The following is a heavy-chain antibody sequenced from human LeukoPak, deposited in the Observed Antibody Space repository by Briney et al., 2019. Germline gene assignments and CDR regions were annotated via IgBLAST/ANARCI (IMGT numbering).Heavy chain of an antibody. Sequence: GGSLRLSCAASGFTVSSNYMNWVRQAPGKGLECVSVIYNDGGTYYADSVKGRFTISRDNSKNTLYLQMTSLRAEDTAVYYCGTSRSRTSGFDYWGQGTLVTVSS. V-gene: IGHV3-53*01. CDR2: IYNDGGT. CDR1: GFTVSSNY. D-gene: IGHD2-8*02. CDR3: GTSRSRTSGFDY. J-gene: IGHJ4*02.